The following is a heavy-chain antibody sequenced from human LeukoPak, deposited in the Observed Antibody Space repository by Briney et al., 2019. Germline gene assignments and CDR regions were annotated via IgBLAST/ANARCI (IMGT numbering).Heavy chain of an antibody. V-gene: IGHV4-59*11. Sequence: SETLSLTCAVSGDSMTNHYWHWIRQPPGKGLESIAQIWHSGHSDHNPSLKSRVSISIDTSRTQFSLEVTSVSAADTAVYFCARGFPDWVGSGYPLDLWGPGVLVTVSS. CDR2: IWHSGHS. CDR1: GDSMTNHY. J-gene: IGHJ5*02. CDR3: ARGFPDWVGSGYPLDL. D-gene: IGHD5-12*01.